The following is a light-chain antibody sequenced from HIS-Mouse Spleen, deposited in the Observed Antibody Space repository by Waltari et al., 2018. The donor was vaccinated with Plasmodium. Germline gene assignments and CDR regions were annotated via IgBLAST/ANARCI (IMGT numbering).Light chain of an antibody. CDR2: KDS. CDR3: QSADSSGTYWV. Sequence: SYELTQPPSVSVSPGQTARITCSGDAFPKQYAYWYQQKPGQAPVLVIYKDSERPSGIPERFSGSSSGTTVMLTISGVQAEDEADYYCQSADSSGTYWVFGGGTKLTVL. CDR1: AFPKQY. V-gene: IGLV3-25*03. J-gene: IGLJ3*02.